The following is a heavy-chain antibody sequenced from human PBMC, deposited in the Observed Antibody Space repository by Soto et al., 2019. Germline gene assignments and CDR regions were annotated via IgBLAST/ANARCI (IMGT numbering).Heavy chain of an antibody. D-gene: IGHD6-19*01. CDR2: IKSKTYGETT. Sequence: EVHLVESGGGLVQPGRSLRLSCAASGFTFSNAWMSWVRQGPGKGLEWVGLIKSKTYGETTDYSAPVKGRFTISRDDSKNTLYLQLNSLKNEDTAVYYCIHGSGWYDYWGQGTLVTVSS. CDR3: IHGSGWYDY. CDR1: GFTFSNAW. J-gene: IGHJ4*02. V-gene: IGHV3-15*01.